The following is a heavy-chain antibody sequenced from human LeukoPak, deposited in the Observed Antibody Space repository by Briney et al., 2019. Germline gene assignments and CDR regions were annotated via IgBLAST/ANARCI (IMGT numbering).Heavy chain of an antibody. CDR3: AIFDFLFGEIDNWFDP. CDR2: IYPGDSDA. CDR1: GYSFTNYW. Sequence: GESLKISCKGPGYSFTNYWIGWVRQMPGKGLEWMGIIYPGDSDARYSPSFQGQVTISADKSISTAYLQWSSLKASDTAMYYCAIFDFLFGEIDNWFDPWGQGTLVTVSS. D-gene: IGHD3-3*01. J-gene: IGHJ5*02. V-gene: IGHV5-51*01.